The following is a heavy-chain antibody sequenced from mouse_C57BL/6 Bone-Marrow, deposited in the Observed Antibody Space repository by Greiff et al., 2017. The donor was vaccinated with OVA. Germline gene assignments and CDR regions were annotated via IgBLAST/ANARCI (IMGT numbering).Heavy chain of an antibody. CDR1: GYSITSGYD. CDR2: ISYSGST. J-gene: IGHJ2*01. D-gene: IGHD1-1*01. V-gene: IGHV3-1*01. CDR3: ARGTTVVFDY. Sequence: EVKLQESGPGMVKPSQSLSLTCTVTGYSITSGYDWHWIRHFPGNKLEWMGYISYSGSTNYNPSLKSRISITHDTSKNHFFLKLNSVTTEDTATYYCARGTTVVFDYWGQGTTLTVSS.